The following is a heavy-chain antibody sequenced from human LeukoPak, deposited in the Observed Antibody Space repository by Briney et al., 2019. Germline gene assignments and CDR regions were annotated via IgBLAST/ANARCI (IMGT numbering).Heavy chain of an antibody. V-gene: IGHV3-30*18. CDR1: GFTFSSYG. CDR3: AKDRMDYGDYGFFDY. J-gene: IGHJ4*02. Sequence: GRSLRLSCAASGFTFSSYGMHWVRQAPGKGLEWVAVISYDGSNKYYADSVKGRFTISRDNSKNTLYLQMNSLRAEDTAVYYCAKDRMDYGDYGFFDYWGQGTLVTVSS. D-gene: IGHD4-17*01. CDR2: ISYDGSNK.